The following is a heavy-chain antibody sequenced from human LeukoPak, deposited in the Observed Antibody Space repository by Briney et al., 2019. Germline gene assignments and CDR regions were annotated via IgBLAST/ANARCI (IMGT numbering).Heavy chain of an antibody. D-gene: IGHD6-19*01. Sequence: SDTLSLTCTVSGGSMSSYSWSWIRQPPGEGLEWIGCVYYSGSTNYNPSLKSRVTISVDTSKNQFSLKVNSVTAADTAVYYCARHRTSGWGLDYWGQGTLVTVSS. CDR1: GGSMSSYS. V-gene: IGHV4-59*08. J-gene: IGHJ4*02. CDR3: ARHRTSGWGLDY. CDR2: VYYSGST.